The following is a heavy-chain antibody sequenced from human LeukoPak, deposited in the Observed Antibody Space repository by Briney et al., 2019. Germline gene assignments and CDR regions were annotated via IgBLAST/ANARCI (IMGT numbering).Heavy chain of an antibody. CDR3: AKDHYDSSGYYIFDY. CDR2: ISGSGGST. CDR1: GFTFSSYA. D-gene: IGHD3-22*01. Sequence: GGSLRLSCAASGFTFSSYAMSWVRQAPGKGLEWVSAISGSGGSTYYADSVKGRFTISRDNSKNTLYLQMNSLRAEDTAVYYCAKDHYDSSGYYIFDYWGQGTLVTVSS. V-gene: IGHV3-23*01. J-gene: IGHJ4*02.